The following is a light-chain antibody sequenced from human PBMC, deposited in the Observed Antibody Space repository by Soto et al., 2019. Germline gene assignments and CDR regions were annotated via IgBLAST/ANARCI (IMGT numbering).Light chain of an antibody. CDR1: QGIGSR. V-gene: IGKV1-12*01. J-gene: IGKJ4*01. CDR2: AAS. CDR3: HQAYSFPLT. Sequence: DIRMTQSPSYVSASVGDRVTISCRASQGIGSRLAWYQQKPGKAPNLLIYAASSLQSGVPSRFGGSGYGTDFTLTISSLQPEDFATYFCHQAYSFPLTFGGGTKVDIK.